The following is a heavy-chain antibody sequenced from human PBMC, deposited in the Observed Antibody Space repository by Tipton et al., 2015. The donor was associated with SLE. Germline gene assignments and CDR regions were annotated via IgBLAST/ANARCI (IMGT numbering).Heavy chain of an antibody. CDR3: ASPGRYDAFDI. CDR1: GGSISSSSYY. V-gene: IGHV4-39*01. D-gene: IGHD1-26*01. Sequence: TLSLTCTVSGGSISSSSYYWGWIRQPPGKGLEWIGSIYYSGSTYYNPSLKSRVTISVDTSKNQFSLKLSSVTAADPAVYYCASPGRYDAFDIWGQGTMVTVSS. CDR2: IYYSGST. J-gene: IGHJ3*02.